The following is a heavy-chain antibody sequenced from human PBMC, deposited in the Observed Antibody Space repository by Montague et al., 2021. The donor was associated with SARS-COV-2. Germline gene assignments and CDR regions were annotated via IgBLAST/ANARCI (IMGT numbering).Heavy chain of an antibody. Sequence: SETLSLTCAVSSASITSGNYYWSWIRQPPGKGLEWIGSISYIGSTFYNPSLKSRVTISVDTSKNQLSLRVISATAADTAVYYCARNGYESIGYYYTFQDWGQGTLVTVSS. CDR2: ISYIGST. V-gene: IGHV4-39*07. D-gene: IGHD3-22*01. CDR3: ARNGYESIGYYYTFQD. J-gene: IGHJ1*01. CDR1: SASITSGNYY.